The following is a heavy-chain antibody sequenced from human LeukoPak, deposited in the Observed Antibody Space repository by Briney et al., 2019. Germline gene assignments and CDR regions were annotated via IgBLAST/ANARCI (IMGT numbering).Heavy chain of an antibody. V-gene: IGHV4-4*02. Sequence: KPSGTLSLTCAVSGGSISSSNWWSWVRQPPGKGLEWIGEIYHSGSTNYNPSLKSRVTISVDKSKNQFSLKLSSVTAADTAVYYCARDPSLKYYDSSGYYNWFDPWGQGTLVTVSS. D-gene: IGHD3-22*01. CDR2: IYHSGST. CDR1: GGSISSSNW. CDR3: ARDPSLKYYDSSGYYNWFDP. J-gene: IGHJ5*02.